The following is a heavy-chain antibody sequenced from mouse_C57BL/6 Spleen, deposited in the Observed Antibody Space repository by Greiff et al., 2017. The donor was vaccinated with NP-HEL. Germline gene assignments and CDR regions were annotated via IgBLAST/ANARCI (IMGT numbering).Heavy chain of an antibody. CDR2: IYPGDGDT. CDR1: GYAFSSSW. J-gene: IGHJ2*01. CDR3: AIIYYGNFVYFDY. Sequence: QVQLQQSGPELVKPGASVKISCKASGYAFSSSWMNWVKQRPGKGLEWIGRIYPGDGDTNYNGKFKGKATLTADKSSSTAYMQLSSLTSEDSAVYFCAIIYYGNFVYFDYWGKGTTLTVSS. D-gene: IGHD2-1*01. V-gene: IGHV1-82*01.